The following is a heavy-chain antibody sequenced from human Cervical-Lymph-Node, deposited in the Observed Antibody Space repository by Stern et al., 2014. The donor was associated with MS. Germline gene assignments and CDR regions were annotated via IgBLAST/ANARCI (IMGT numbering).Heavy chain of an antibody. CDR3: AHRPEWLRFFDY. D-gene: IGHD5-12*01. J-gene: IGHJ4*02. V-gene: IGHV2-5*02. CDR2: IYWDDEK. Sequence: QITLKESGPTLVKPTQTLTLTCTFSGFSLSTSGVGVGWIRQPPGKALEWLALIYWDDEKRYSPSLKSRLTITKDTSKNQVVLTMTNMDPVDTATYYCAHRPEWLRFFDYWGQGTLVTVSS. CDR1: GFSLSTSGVG.